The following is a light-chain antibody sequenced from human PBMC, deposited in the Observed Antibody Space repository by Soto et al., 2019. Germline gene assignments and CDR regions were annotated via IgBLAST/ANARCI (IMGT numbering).Light chain of an antibody. CDR1: QSVLYSSNNKNY. V-gene: IGKV4-1*01. J-gene: IGKJ1*01. CDR3: QQYYSTPRT. Sequence: DIVMTQSPDSLAVSLGERATINCKSSQSVLYSSNNKNYLAWYQQKPRQTPKLLISWASTRESVVPDRFSGSGSATDFTLTISSLQAEDVAVYYCQQYYSTPRTFGQGTKVEIK. CDR2: WAS.